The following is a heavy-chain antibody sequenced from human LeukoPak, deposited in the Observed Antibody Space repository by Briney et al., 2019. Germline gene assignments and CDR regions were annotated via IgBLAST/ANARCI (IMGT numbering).Heavy chain of an antibody. CDR1: GFTFDDYA. V-gene: IGHV3-9*01. CDR3: AKDALLYDSSGYVDY. CDR2: ISWNSGSI. Sequence: GRSLRLSCAASGFTFDDYAMHWVRQAPGKGLEWVSGISWNSGSIGYADSVKGRFTISRDNAKNSLYLQMNSLRAEDTALYYCAKDALLYDSSGYVDYWGQGTLVTVSS. J-gene: IGHJ4*02. D-gene: IGHD3-22*01.